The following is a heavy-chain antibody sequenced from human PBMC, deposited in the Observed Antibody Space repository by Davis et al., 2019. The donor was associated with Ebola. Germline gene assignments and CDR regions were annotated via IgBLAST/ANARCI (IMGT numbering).Heavy chain of an antibody. V-gene: IGHV3-23*01. J-gene: IGHJ6*02. Sequence: GESLKISCAASGFTFSSYAMSWVRQAPGKGLEWVSAISGSGGSTYYADSVKGRFTISRDNSKNTLYLQMNSLRAEDTAVYYCARGRFTYYDILTGYYTDYYGMDVWGQGTTVTVSS. D-gene: IGHD3-9*01. CDR2: ISGSGGST. CDR1: GFTFSSYA. CDR3: ARGRFTYYDILTGYYTDYYGMDV.